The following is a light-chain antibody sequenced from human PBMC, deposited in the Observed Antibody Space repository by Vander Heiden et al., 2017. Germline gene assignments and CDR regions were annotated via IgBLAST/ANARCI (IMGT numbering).Light chain of an antibody. Sequence: QSALTQPASVTGSPGQSIPISCTGTRSDVGGYNYGSWYQQHPGKAPKLMIYDVKNRPSGVATRFSGSKSGNTAALTISGLQAEDEADYYCSSYTSSSTLVFGGGTKLTVL. V-gene: IGLV2-14*03. J-gene: IGLJ2*01. CDR3: SSYTSSSTLV. CDR1: RSDVGGYNY. CDR2: DVK.